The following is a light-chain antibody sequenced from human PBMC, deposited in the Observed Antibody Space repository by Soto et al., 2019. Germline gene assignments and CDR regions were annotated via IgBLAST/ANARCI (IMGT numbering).Light chain of an antibody. CDR3: CSYAGGATWV. J-gene: IGLJ3*02. CDR2: EAN. CDR1: HSDVGSYTF. Sequence: QSALTQPASVSGSPGQSITISCTGTHSDVGSYTFVSWYQQHPGKVPKLMIHEANKRPSGVSNRFSGSKSGNTASLTISGLQAEDEADYYCCSYAGGATWVFGGGPKVTV. V-gene: IGLV2-23*01.